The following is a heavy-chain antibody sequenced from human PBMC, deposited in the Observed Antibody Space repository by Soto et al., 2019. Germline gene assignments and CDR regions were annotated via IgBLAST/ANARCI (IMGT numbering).Heavy chain of an antibody. CDR2: ISSSSSYI. CDR1: GFTFSSYS. CDR3: ARGIYGDNQLKTDFQH. J-gene: IGHJ1*01. D-gene: IGHD4-17*01. Sequence: GSLRLSCAASGFTFSSYSVNWVRQAPGKGLEWVSSISSSSSYIYYADSVKGRFTISRDNAKNSLYLQMNSLRAEDTAVYYCARGIYGDNQLKTDFQHWGQGTLVTVSS. V-gene: IGHV3-21*01.